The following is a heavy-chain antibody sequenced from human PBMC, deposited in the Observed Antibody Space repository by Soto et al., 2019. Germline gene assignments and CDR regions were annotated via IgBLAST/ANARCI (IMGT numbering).Heavy chain of an antibody. J-gene: IGHJ5*02. CDR1: GYSFTSYW. CDR3: ARHGSGARDTYNWFDP. V-gene: IGHV5-51*01. CDR2: IYPGDSDT. Sequence: PGESLKISCKGSGYSFTSYWIGWVRQMPGKGLEWMGIIYPGDSDTRYSPSFQGQVTISADKSISTAYLQWSSLKASDTAMYYCARHGSGARDTYNWFDPWGQGTLVTAPQ. D-gene: IGHD1-26*01.